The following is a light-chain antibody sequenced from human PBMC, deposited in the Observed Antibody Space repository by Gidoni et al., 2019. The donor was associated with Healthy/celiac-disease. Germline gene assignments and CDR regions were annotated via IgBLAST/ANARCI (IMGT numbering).Light chain of an antibody. Sequence: QSALTQPASVSGSPGQSITISCTGTSSDVGGYNYVSWYQQHPGKAPKLMIYDVSTRPSGVSNRFSGSQSGNPASLTISGLQSEDEADYYCSSYTSSSTPLVFGTGTKVTVL. CDR2: DVS. J-gene: IGLJ1*01. CDR3: SSYTSSSTPLV. CDR1: SSDVGGYNY. V-gene: IGLV2-14*01.